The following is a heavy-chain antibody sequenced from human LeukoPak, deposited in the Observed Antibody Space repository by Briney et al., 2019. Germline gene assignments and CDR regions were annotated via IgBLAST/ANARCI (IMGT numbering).Heavy chain of an antibody. D-gene: IGHD3-10*01. V-gene: IGHV4-39*01. CDR2: VYYSGST. CDR3: ASVRRGFGESSKYYSYYYMDV. Sequence: SETLSLTCTVSGGSISSSSYYWGWIRQPPGKGLDWIGNVYYSGSTYYNPSLKSRVTISVDRSKNQFSLKLSAVTAADTAVYFCASVRRGFGESSKYYSYYYMDVWGNGTTVTISS. CDR1: GGSISSSSYY. J-gene: IGHJ6*03.